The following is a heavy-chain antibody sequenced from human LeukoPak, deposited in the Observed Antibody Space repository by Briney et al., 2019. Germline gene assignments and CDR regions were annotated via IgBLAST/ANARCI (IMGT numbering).Heavy chain of an antibody. CDR2: IYWDDDK. V-gene: IGHV2-5*02. D-gene: IGHD6-6*01. CDR1: GFSLSTSGVG. J-gene: IGHJ5*02. Sequence: GPTLVNPTQTLTLTCTFSGFSLSTSGVGVGWIRQPPGKALEWLALIYWDDDKRYSPSLKSQLTITKDTSKNQVVLTTTNMDPVDTAAYYCAHRTLYSSSSGGFDPWGQGTLVTVSS. CDR3: AHRTLYSSSSGGFDP.